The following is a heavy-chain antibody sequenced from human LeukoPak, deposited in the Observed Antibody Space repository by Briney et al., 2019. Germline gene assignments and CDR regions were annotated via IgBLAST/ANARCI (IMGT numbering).Heavy chain of an antibody. CDR1: GGSISSGSYY. CDR2: IYTSGST. V-gene: IGHV4-61*02. D-gene: IGHD3-9*01. J-gene: IGHJ3*02. Sequence: SETLSLTCTVSGGSISSGSYYWSWIRQPAGKGLEWIGRIYTSGSTIYNPSLKSRVTISVDTSKNQYSLKLSSVTAADTAVYYCARSYDILTGYKPGAFDIWGQGTMVTVSS. CDR3: ARSYDILTGYKPGAFDI.